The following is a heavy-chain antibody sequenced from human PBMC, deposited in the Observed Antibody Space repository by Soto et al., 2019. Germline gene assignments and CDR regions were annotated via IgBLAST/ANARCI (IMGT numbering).Heavy chain of an antibody. V-gene: IGHV3-30*18. CDR1: GFTFSSYG. CDR3: AKDTSGSREYYVGKLDY. D-gene: IGHD3-22*01. J-gene: IGHJ4*02. CDR2: ISYDGSNK. Sequence: LSLSFAASGFTFSSYGMHWVRQAPGKGLEWVAVISYDGSNKYYADSVKGRFTISRDNSKNTLYLQMNSLRAEDTAVYYCAKDTSGSREYYVGKLDYWGQVTPGTFSS.